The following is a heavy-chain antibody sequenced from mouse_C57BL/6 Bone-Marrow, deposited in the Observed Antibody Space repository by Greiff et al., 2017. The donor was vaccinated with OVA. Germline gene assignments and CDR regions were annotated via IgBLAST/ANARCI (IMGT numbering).Heavy chain of an antibody. J-gene: IGHJ1*03. CDR3: ARRPIITTVVDWYFDV. D-gene: IGHD1-1*01. V-gene: IGHV1-55*01. CDR2: IYPGSGST. CDR1: GYTFTSYW. Sequence: QVQLQQPGAELVKPGASVKMSCKASGYTFTSYWITWVKPRPGQGLEWIGDIYPGSGSTNYNEKFKSKATLTVDTSSSTANMQLSSLTSEDSAVYYCARRPIITTVVDWYFDVWGTGTTVTVSS.